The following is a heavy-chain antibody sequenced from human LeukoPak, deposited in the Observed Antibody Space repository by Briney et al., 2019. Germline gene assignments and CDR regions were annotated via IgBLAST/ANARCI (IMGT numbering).Heavy chain of an antibody. Sequence: GGSLRLSCAASGFTFSSYWMSWVRQAPGKGLEWVASINQDGSEKNYVDSVKGRFTISRDDAKNSLYLQMNSLRAEDTAVYYCATGGITVVRGIFDYWGQGALVTVSS. CDR3: ATGGITVVRGIFDY. CDR1: GFTFSSYW. J-gene: IGHJ4*02. CDR2: INQDGSEK. V-gene: IGHV3-7*01. D-gene: IGHD3-10*01.